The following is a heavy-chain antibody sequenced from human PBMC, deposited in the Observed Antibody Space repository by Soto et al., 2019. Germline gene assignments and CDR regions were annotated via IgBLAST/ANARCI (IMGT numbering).Heavy chain of an antibody. CDR1: GYTFTSYD. J-gene: IGHJ6*03. CDR3: ARGPYYYYYMDV. V-gene: IGHV1-8*01. Sequence: GASVKVSCKASGYTFTSYDINWVRQATGQGLEWMGWMNPNSGNTGYAQKFQGRLTMTRNTSISTAYMELSSLRSEDTAVYYCARGPYYYYYMDVSGKGTTVTVSS. CDR2: MNPNSGNT.